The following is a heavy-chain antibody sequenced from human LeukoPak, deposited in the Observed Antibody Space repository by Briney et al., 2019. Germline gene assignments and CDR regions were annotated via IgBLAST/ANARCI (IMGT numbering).Heavy chain of an antibody. CDR2: IGYDGSNK. V-gene: IGHV3-33*01. J-gene: IGHJ4*02. D-gene: IGHD3-10*01. CDR1: GFSFSSYG. CDR3: ARAAGESYFDY. Sequence: PGRSLRLSCAASGFSFSSYGIQWVRQAPGKGLEWEAGIGYDGSNKYYADSAKGRFTISRDNSKNTLYLQMNSLRAEDTAVYYCARAAGESYFDYWGQGTLVTVSS.